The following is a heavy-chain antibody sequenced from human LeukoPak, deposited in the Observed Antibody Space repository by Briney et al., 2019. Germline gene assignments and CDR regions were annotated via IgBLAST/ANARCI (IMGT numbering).Heavy chain of an antibody. CDR2: INAGNGNT. V-gene: IGHV1-3*01. CDR1: GYTFTSYA. CDR3: TRETRRRGDLYFDY. J-gene: IGHJ4*02. Sequence: ASVKVSCKASGYTFTSYAMHWVRQAPGQRLEWMGWINAGNGNTKYSQKFQGRVTITRDTSASTAYMELSSLRSEDTAVYYCTRETRRRGDLYFDYWGQGTLVTVSS. D-gene: IGHD2-21*02.